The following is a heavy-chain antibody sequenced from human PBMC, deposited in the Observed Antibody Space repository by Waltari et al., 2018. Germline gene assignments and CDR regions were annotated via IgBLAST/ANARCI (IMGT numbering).Heavy chain of an antibody. CDR1: GGPLNSGGLS. V-gene: IGHV4-31*03. D-gene: IGHD4-17*01. J-gene: IGHJ4*02. CDR2: IYSSGGT. Sequence: QVQLQESGPGLVQPSQTLSLTCPFSGGPLNSGGLSWSRIRRHPVKGLEWIGYIYSSGGTYYNPSLKSRVTISVDTSKNQFSLKVTSVTAADTAVYYCARRMATMTTFDYWGQGTLVTVSS. CDR3: ARRMATMTTFDY.